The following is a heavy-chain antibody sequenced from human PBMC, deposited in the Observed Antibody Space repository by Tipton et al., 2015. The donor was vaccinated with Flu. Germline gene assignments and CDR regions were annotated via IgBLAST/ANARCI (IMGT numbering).Heavy chain of an antibody. V-gene: IGHV4-38-2*02. CDR2: IHGGGSP. CDR3: ARGLYGSGSYQRRYFDY. D-gene: IGHD3-10*01. Sequence: TLSLTCSVSGDSLGSNYYWGWIRQPPGKGLEWIGNIHGGGSPYHNPSLRSRVTISVDTSKNQFSLKLSSVTAADTAVYYCARGLYGSGSYQRRYFDYWGQGTLVTVSS. CDR1: GDSLGSNYY. J-gene: IGHJ4*02.